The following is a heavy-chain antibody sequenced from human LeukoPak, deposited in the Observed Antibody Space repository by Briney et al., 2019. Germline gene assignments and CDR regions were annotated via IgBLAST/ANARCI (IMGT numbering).Heavy chain of an antibody. J-gene: IGHJ5*02. D-gene: IGHD5-18*01. CDR3: ARDYAGYSNWFDP. Sequence: SETLSLTCTVSGGSISSYYWSWIWQPPGKGLEWIGYIYYSGSTNYNPSLKSRVTISVDTSKNQFSLKLSSVTAADTAVYYCARDYAGYSNWFDPWGQGPLVTVSS. CDR2: IYYSGST. V-gene: IGHV4-59*01. CDR1: GGSISSYY.